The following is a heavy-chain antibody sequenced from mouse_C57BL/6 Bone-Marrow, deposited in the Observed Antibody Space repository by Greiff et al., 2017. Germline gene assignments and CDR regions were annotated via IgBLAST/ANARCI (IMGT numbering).Heavy chain of an antibody. CDR1: GFNIKDDY. V-gene: IGHV14-4*01. CDR2: IDPENGDT. Sequence: EVQLQQSGAELVRPGASVKLSCTASGFNIKDDYMHWVKQRPEQGLEWIGWIDPENGDTEYASKFQGKATITADTSSNTAYLQLSSLTSEDTAVYYCTPYYYGTPWCAYGGQGTLVTVSA. J-gene: IGHJ3*01. CDR3: TPYYYGTPWCAY. D-gene: IGHD1-1*01.